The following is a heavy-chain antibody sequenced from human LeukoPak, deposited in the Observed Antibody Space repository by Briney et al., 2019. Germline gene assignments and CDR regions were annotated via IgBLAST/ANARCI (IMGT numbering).Heavy chain of an antibody. D-gene: IGHD1-26*01. J-gene: IGHJ3*02. CDR2: ISYDGGKK. Sequence: GRSLRLSCAASGFTFSSHDMHWVRQAPGKGLEWVAIISYDGGKKDYADSVKGRFTISRDNSKNTPYLQMNSLRAEDTAVYYCARDFGRVGATTRDMRGAFDIWGQGTMVTVSS. CDR3: ARDFGRVGATTRDMRGAFDI. V-gene: IGHV3-30*03. CDR1: GFTFSSHD.